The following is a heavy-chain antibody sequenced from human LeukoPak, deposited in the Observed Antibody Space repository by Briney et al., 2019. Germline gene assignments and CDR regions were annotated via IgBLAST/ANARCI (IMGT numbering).Heavy chain of an antibody. CDR2: INWKGGST. J-gene: IGHJ4*02. CDR1: GLTFDEYG. D-gene: IGHD1-26*01. V-gene: IGHV3-20*04. Sequence: GGCLRLSCAASGLTFDEYGMSGVCHAPGKGGEGVSGINWKGGSTDYAGSVKGGFTISRDNAKNNLYVQMNSLRAEDTALYYCARGREEWELLTPYYFDYWGQGTLVTVSS. CDR3: ARGREEWELLTPYYFDY.